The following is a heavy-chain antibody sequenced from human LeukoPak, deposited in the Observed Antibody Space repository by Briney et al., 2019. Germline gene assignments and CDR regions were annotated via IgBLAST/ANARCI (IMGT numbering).Heavy chain of an antibody. CDR1: GFTFSSYN. D-gene: IGHD3-10*01. Sequence: GGSLKLSCAASGFTFSSYNMNWVRQAPGKGLEWVSSITSSSNYIYYADSVKGRFTISRDNAKNSLYLQMNSLRAEDTTVYYCARDCWDYGSGSYCGIDYWGQGTLVTVSS. CDR3: ARDCWDYGSGSYCGIDY. V-gene: IGHV3-21*03. CDR2: ITSSSNYI. J-gene: IGHJ4*02.